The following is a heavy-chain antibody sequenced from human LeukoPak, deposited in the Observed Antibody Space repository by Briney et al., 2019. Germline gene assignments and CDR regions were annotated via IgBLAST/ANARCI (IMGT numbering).Heavy chain of an antibody. CDR1: GFTFSSYG. Sequence: GGSLRLSCAASGFTFSSYGMHWVRQAPGKGLEWVAFIRYDGCNKYYADSVKGRFTISRDNSKNTLYLQMNSLRAEDTAVYYCAKEIYADPSFDYWGQGTLVTVSS. V-gene: IGHV3-30*02. CDR2: IRYDGCNK. J-gene: IGHJ4*02. CDR3: AKEIYADPSFDY. D-gene: IGHD4-17*01.